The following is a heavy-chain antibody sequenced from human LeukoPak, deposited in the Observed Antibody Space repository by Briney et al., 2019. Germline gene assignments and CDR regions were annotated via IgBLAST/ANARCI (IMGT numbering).Heavy chain of an antibody. CDR1: GGSISSNYY. CDR2: IHYGGST. D-gene: IGHD3-22*01. Sequence: SETLSLTCTVSGGSISSNYYWGWIRQPPGKGLEWMGSIHYGGSTYYNPSLKSRVTIFVDTSKNQFSLKLSSVTATDTAVYYCARLGYYDSGGYYYYWGQGTLVTVSS. V-gene: IGHV4-39*01. J-gene: IGHJ4*02. CDR3: ARLGYYDSGGYYYY.